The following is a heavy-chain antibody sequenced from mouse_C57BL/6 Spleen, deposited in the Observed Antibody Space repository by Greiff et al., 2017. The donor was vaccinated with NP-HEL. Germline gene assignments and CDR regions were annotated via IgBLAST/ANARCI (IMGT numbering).Heavy chain of an antibody. CDR3: ARRRVYDYDGRYYAMDY. Sequence: VQRVESGPELVKPGASVKISCKASGYAFSSSWMNWVKQRPGKGLEWIGRIYPGDGDTNYNGKFKGKATLTADKSSSTAYMQLSSRTSEDSAVYFCARRRVYDYDGRYYAMDYWGQGTSVTVSS. J-gene: IGHJ4*01. CDR2: IYPGDGDT. CDR1: GYAFSSSW. D-gene: IGHD2-4*01. V-gene: IGHV1-82*01.